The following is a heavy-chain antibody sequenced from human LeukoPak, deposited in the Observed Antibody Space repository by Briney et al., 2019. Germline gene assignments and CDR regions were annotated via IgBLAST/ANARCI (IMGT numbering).Heavy chain of an antibody. Sequence: ASVKVSCKASGYTFTSYAMHWVRQAPGQRLEWMGWINAGNGNTKYSQKFQGRVTITRDTSASTAYMELSSLRSEDTAVYYCARDLLYCSGGSCYPRYGMDVWGQGTTVTVSS. V-gene: IGHV1-3*01. CDR2: INAGNGNT. D-gene: IGHD2-15*01. J-gene: IGHJ6*02. CDR3: ARDLLYCSGGSCYPRYGMDV. CDR1: GYTFTSYA.